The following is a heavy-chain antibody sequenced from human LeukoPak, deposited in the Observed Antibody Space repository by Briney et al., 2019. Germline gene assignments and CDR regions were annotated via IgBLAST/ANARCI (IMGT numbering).Heavy chain of an antibody. J-gene: IGHJ6*03. V-gene: IGHV3-9*01. CDR2: ISGTSDTI. CDR3: AKDIAPAVFYYMDV. Sequence: SPRLSCAASGFRFDGYAMHWVRQAPGKGLEWVSGISGTSDTIAYADSVEGRFTISRDDAHNSLYLQMNSLRAEDTALYYCAKDIAPAVFYYMDVWGKGTTVT. CDR1: GFRFDGYA.